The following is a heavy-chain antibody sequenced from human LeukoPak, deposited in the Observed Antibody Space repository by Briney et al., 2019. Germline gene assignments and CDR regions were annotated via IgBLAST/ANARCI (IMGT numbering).Heavy chain of an antibody. CDR2: INNDGSST. Sequence: PGGSLRLSCAASGFTFSSYWMHWVRQAPGKGLVWVSRINNDGSSTSYADSVKGRFTISRDNAKNTLYLQMNGLRAEDTAVYYCARDPSTCSGGSCYSLNYWGQGTLVTVSS. V-gene: IGHV3-74*01. CDR3: ARDPSTCSGGSCYSLNY. D-gene: IGHD2-15*01. CDR1: GFTFSSYW. J-gene: IGHJ4*02.